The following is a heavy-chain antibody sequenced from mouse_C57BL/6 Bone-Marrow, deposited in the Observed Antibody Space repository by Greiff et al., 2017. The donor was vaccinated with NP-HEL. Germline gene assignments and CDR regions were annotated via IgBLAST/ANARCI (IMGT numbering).Heavy chain of an antibody. CDR2: IYPGGGYT. J-gene: IGHJ2*01. V-gene: IGHV1-63*01. CDR1: GYTFTNYW. CDR3: AREGYDGYLYYFDY. Sequence: QVQLQQSGAELVRPGTSVKMSCKASGYTFTNYWIGWVKQRPGHGLEWIGDIYPGGGYTNYNEKFKGKATLTADKSSSTAYMQFSSLASEDSAIYYCAREGYDGYLYYFDYWGQGTTLTVSS. D-gene: IGHD2-3*01.